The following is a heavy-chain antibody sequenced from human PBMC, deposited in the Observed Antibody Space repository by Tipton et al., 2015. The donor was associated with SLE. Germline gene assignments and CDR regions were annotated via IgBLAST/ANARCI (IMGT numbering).Heavy chain of an antibody. CDR1: GLTFSNSA. CDR2: IYYSGIT. CDR3: ARGMVTWRGAIVGVDV. D-gene: IGHD2-21*02. Sequence: LRLSCAASGLTFSNSAMSWVRQAPGKGLEWIGNIYYSGITHYNPSLKSRVAMSVDTSKNQFSLKLTSVTAADTAVYYCARGMVTWRGAIVGVDVWGQGTTVNVSS. V-gene: IGHV4-59*08. J-gene: IGHJ6*02.